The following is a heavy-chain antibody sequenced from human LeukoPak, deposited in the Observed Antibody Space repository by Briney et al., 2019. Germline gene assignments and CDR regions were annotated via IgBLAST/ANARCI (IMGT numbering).Heavy chain of an antibody. J-gene: IGHJ4*02. V-gene: IGHV1-69*13. CDR2: IIPIFGTA. D-gene: IGHD3-16*02. Sequence: RASVKVSCKASGGTFSSYAISWVRQAPGQGLEWMGGIIPIFGTANYAQKFQGRVTITADESTSTAYMELSSLRSEDTAVYYCARFYDYVWGSYRSPSESYWGQGTLVTVSS. CDR3: ARFYDYVWGSYRSPSESY. CDR1: GGTFSSYA.